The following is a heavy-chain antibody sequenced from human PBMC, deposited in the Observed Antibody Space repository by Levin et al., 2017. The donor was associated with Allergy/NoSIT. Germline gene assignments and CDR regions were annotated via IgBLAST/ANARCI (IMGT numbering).Heavy chain of an antibody. CDR2: INHSGST. D-gene: IGHD4-17*01. V-gene: IGHV4-34*01. CDR1: GGSFSGYY. CDR3: ARSKALTSVTVTQFDY. Sequence: SETLSLTCAVYGGSFSGYYWSWIRQPPGKGLEWIGEINHSGSTNYNPSLKSRVTISVDTSKNQFSLKLSSVTAADTAVYYCARSKALTSVTVTQFDYWGQGTLVTVSS. J-gene: IGHJ4*02.